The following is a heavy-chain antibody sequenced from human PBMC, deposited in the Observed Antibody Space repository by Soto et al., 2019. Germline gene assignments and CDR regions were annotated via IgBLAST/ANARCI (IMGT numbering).Heavy chain of an antibody. Sequence: EVQLVESGGDLVQPGGSLRLSCAASRFTFSDYSMNWVRQAPGKGLAWVSYISGGGETIYYADSVRGRFTISRDNAKSSLFLQMSSLREEDTAVYYCARESPSSQWLPTRYFDYWGQGTLVTVSA. D-gene: IGHD6-19*01. CDR1: RFTFSDYS. CDR3: ARESPSSQWLPTRYFDY. J-gene: IGHJ4*02. V-gene: IGHV3-48*02. CDR2: ISGGGETI.